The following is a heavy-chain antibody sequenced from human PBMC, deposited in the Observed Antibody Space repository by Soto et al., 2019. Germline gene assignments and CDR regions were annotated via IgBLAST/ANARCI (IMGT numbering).Heavy chain of an antibody. Sequence: SVKFSCKASGGTFSRYALSWLRQAPGQGPEWMGGIVPMFGTANYAQKFQGRVTITADESTSTAYMQLSSLRSEDTAVYYCARGVYYDSRGYYFFFWGQGTLVTVSS. D-gene: IGHD3-22*01. CDR1: GGTFSRYA. CDR3: ARGVYYDSRGYYFFF. V-gene: IGHV1-69*13. J-gene: IGHJ4*02. CDR2: IVPMFGTA.